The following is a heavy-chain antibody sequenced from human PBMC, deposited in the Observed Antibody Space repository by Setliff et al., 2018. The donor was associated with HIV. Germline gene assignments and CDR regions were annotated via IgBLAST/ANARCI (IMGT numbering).Heavy chain of an antibody. CDR3: AKTQTVITVYGPFDS. D-gene: IGHD4-4*01. CDR2: ISGSGDIT. J-gene: IGHJ4*02. CDR1: GFSFRSYA. Sequence: PGGSLRLSCAASGFSFRSYAVSWVRRAPGKGLEWVSVISGSGDITYYRESVKGRFTVSRDNSNNTVYLQMNSLRAEETAMYYCAKTQTVITVYGPFDSWGQGTPVTVSS. V-gene: IGHV3-23*01.